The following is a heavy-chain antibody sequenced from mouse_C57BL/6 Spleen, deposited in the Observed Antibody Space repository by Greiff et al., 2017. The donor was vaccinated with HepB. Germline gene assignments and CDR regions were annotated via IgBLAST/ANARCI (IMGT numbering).Heavy chain of an antibody. D-gene: IGHD1-1*01. Sequence: EVKLMESGGGLVKPGGSLKLSCAASGFTFSDYGMHWVRQAPEKGLEWVAYISSGSSTIYYADTVKGRFTISRDNAKNTLFQQMTSLRSEDTAMYYCAREGYYYGSSYYAMDYWGQGTSVTVSS. CDR3: AREGYYYGSSYYAMDY. V-gene: IGHV5-17*01. CDR1: GFTFSDYG. CDR2: ISSGSSTI. J-gene: IGHJ4*01.